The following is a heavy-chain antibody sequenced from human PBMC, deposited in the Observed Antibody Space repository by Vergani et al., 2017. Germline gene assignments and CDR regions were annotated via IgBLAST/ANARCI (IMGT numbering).Heavy chain of an antibody. D-gene: IGHD3-22*01. V-gene: IGHV4-31*03. Sequence: VQLQESGPGLVKPSQTLSLTCTVSGGSISSGGYYWSWIRKHPGKGLEWIGYIYYSGSTYYNPSLKSRVTISVDTSKNQFSLKLSSVTAADTAVYYCARYYYDSSGYYQNAFDIWGQGTMVTVSS. CDR3: ARYYYDSSGYYQNAFDI. J-gene: IGHJ3*02. CDR1: GGSISSGGYY. CDR2: IYYSGST.